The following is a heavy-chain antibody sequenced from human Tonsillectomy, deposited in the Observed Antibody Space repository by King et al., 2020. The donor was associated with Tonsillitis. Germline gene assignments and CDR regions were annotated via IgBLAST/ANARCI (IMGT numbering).Heavy chain of an antibody. CDR1: GGSVSSGSYF. J-gene: IGHJ5*02. CDR3: ARGGYCTNGVCYPYNWFDP. V-gene: IGHV4-61*01. Sequence: QLQESGPGLGKSSETLSLTCTVSGGSVSSGSYFWSWIRQPPGKGLEWIGYIYYSGSTTYNPSLKSRVSISVDTSQNQFSLRLSSVTAADTAVYHCARGGYCTNGVCYPYNWFDPWGQGTLVTVSS. D-gene: IGHD2-8*01. CDR2: IYYSGST.